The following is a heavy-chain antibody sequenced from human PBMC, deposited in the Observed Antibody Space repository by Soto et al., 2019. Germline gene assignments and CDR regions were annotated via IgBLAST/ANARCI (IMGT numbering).Heavy chain of an antibody. J-gene: IGHJ4*02. V-gene: IGHV1-18*01. CDR2: ISAYNGNT. Sequence: ASVKVSCKASGYTFTSSGISWVRQAPGQGLEWMGWISAYNGNTNYAQKLQGRVTMTTDTSTSTAYMELRSLRSDDTAVYYCARAQGRWSGYYYFDYWGQGTLVTVSS. CDR3: ARAQGRWSGYYYFDY. D-gene: IGHD3-3*01. CDR1: GYTFTSSG.